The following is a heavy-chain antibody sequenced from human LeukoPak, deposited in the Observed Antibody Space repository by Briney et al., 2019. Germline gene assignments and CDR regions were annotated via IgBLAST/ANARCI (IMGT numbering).Heavy chain of an antibody. CDR1: GFTFSSYS. Sequence: PGGSLRLSCAASGFTFSSYSMNWVRQAPGKGLEWVSYIRSSSSDMYYADSVKGRFTISRDNAKNSLYLQMNGLRDEDTAVYYCAGDKDHAFDYWGQGTLVTVSS. V-gene: IGHV3-48*02. J-gene: IGHJ4*02. CDR3: AGDKDHAFDY. CDR2: IRSSSSDM.